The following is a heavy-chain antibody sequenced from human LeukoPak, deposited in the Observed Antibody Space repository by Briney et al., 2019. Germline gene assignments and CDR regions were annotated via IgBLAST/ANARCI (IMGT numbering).Heavy chain of an antibody. CDR3: ARDIPSPSNWFDP. D-gene: IGHD2-2*02. Sequence: SETLSLTCTVSGGSISSGDYYWSWIRQPPGKGLEWIGYIYYSGSTYYNPSLKSRVTISVDTSKNQFSLKLSSVTAADTAVCYCARDIPSPSNWFDPWGQGTLVTVSS. J-gene: IGHJ5*02. CDR1: GGSISSGDYY. CDR2: IYYSGST. V-gene: IGHV4-30-4*01.